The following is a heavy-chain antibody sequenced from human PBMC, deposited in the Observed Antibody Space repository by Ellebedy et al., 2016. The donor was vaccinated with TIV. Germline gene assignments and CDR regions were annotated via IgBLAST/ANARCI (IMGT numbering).Heavy chain of an antibody. CDR2: INHSGST. CDR1: GGSFSGYY. CDR3: AREDAYCSGGSCYSNWFDP. J-gene: IGHJ5*02. D-gene: IGHD2-15*01. Sequence: GSLRLXXAVYGGSFSGYYWSWIRQPPGKGLEWIGEINHSGSTNYNPSLKSRVTISVDTSKNQFSLKLSSVTAADTAVYYCAREDAYCSGGSCYSNWFDPWGQGTLVTVSS. V-gene: IGHV4-34*01.